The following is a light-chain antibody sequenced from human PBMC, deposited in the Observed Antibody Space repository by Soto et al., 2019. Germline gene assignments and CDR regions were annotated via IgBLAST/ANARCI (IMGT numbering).Light chain of an antibody. CDR2: TNT. V-gene: IGLV1-44*01. J-gene: IGLJ3*02. CDR3: SSSAGIYHYLV. CDR1: TSNIGKNS. Sequence: QSVLTQPPSASGTPGQTITISCSGSTSNIGKNSVSWYQQLPGTAPKLLIYTNTQRPLGVPVRFSGSKSGTSASLAISGLQSEDEAFYYCSSSAGIYHYLVFGGGTKLTVL.